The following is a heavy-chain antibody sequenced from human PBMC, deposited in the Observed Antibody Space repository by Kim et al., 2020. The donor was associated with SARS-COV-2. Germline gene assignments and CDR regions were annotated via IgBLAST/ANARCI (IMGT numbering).Heavy chain of an antibody. CDR1: GFTFSSYA. Sequence: GGSLRLSCAASGFTFSSYAMHWVRQAPGKGLEWVAVISYDGSNKYYADSVKGRFTISRDNSKNTLYLQMNSLRAEDTAVYYCARERYSGSGSYQGDQGGFDYWGQGTLVTVSS. CDR2: ISYDGSNK. D-gene: IGHD1-26*01. CDR3: ARERYSGSGSYQGDQGGFDY. V-gene: IGHV3-30*04. J-gene: IGHJ4*02.